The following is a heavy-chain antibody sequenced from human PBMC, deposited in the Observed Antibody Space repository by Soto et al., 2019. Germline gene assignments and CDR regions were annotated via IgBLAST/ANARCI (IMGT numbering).Heavy chain of an antibody. CDR2: INSNGGST. CDR3: VKILQYSYGLPH. D-gene: IGHD5-18*01. J-gene: IGHJ4*02. V-gene: IGHV3-64D*06. CDR1: GFTFSSYA. Sequence: GGSLRLSCSASGFTFSSYAMHWVRQAPGKGLEYVSAINSNGGSTYYADSVKGRFTISRDNSKNTLYLQMSSLRVEDTAVYYCVKILQYSYGLPHWGQGTLVTVSS.